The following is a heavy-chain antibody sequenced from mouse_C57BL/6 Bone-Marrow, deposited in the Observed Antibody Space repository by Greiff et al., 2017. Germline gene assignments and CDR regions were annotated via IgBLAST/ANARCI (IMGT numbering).Heavy chain of an antibody. CDR2: IDPSDSYT. V-gene: IGHV1-50*01. CDR1: GYTFTSYW. D-gene: IGHD1-3*01. Sequence: QVQLQQPGAELVKPGASVKLSCKASGYTFTSYWMQWVKQRPGQGLEWIGEIDPSDSYTNYNQKFKGKATLTVDTSSSTAYMQLSSLTSEDAAVYYCASQRALDYWGQGTTLTVSS. CDR3: ASQRALDY. J-gene: IGHJ2*01.